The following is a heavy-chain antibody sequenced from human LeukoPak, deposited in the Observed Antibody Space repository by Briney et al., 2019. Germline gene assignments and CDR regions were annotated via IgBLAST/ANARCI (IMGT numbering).Heavy chain of an antibody. Sequence: SETLSLTCTVSGDSVTRNYWSWLRQPPGKGREWVVYIYNSGSTSYNPSIRSRVTISPDTSKNWFSLRMTSVTAADTAVYFCARAKPNWNPPDYWGRGTLVTVSS. V-gene: IGHV4-59*08. CDR3: ARAKPNWNPPDY. CDR2: IYNSGST. CDR1: GDSVTRNY. J-gene: IGHJ4*02. D-gene: IGHD1-1*01.